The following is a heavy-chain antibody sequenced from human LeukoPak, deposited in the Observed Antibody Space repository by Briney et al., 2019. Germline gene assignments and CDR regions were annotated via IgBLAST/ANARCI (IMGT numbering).Heavy chain of an antibody. Sequence: MPGGSLRLSCAASGFTFSDYYTSWIRQAPGKGLEWVSYISTSGSTIYYADSVKGRFTISRDNAKNSLYLQMNSLRVDDTAIYYCARRDIVVVVSASDYWGQGTLVTVSP. CDR3: ARRDIVVVVSASDY. J-gene: IGHJ4*02. V-gene: IGHV3-11*01. D-gene: IGHD2-15*01. CDR1: GFTFSDYY. CDR2: ISTSGSTI.